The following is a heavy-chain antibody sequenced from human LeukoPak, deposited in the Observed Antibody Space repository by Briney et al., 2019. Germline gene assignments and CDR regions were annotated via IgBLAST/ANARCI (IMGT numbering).Heavy chain of an antibody. CDR3: ARDRQLLRYFDWSDYGMDV. V-gene: IGHV1-18*01. CDR1: GYTFTSYG. J-gene: IGHJ6*04. CDR2: ISAYNGNT. Sequence: ASVKVSCKASGYTFTSYGIRWVRQAPGQGLEWMGWISAYNGNTNYAQKLQGRVTMTTDTSTSTAYMELRSLRSDDTAVYYCARDRQLLRYFDWSDYGMDVWGEGTTVTVSP. D-gene: IGHD3-9*01.